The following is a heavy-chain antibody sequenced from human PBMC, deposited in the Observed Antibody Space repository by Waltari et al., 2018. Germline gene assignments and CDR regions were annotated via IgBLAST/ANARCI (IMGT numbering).Heavy chain of an antibody. CDR1: GGSISSSSYY. CDR2: IYYSGST. Sequence: QLQLQESGPGLVKPSETLSLTCTVSGGSISSSSYYWGWIRQPPGKGLEWIGSIYYSGSTYYNPSRKSRVTISEDTSKNQFSLKLSSVTAADTAVYYCARIWGDYGAYYYYMDVWGKGTTVTVSS. D-gene: IGHD4-17*01. V-gene: IGHV4-39*07. CDR3: ARIWGDYGAYYYYMDV. J-gene: IGHJ6*03.